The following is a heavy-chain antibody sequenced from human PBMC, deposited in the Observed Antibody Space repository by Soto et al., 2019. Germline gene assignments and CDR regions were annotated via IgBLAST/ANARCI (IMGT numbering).Heavy chain of an antibody. CDR2: ISPYTGNT. V-gene: IGHV1-18*01. Sequence: QVQLVQSGDEVKKPGASVKVSCKASGYIFVNYGIAWVRQAPGQGLEWMGWISPYTGNTHSATKVQGRLTMTTDTCTSTAYMDLGSLTSDDTAVYYCVMVDNYVTPTPQDVWGQGPTVTVSS. D-gene: IGHD3-16*01. J-gene: IGHJ6*02. CDR3: VMVDNYVTPTPQDV. CDR1: GYIFVNYG.